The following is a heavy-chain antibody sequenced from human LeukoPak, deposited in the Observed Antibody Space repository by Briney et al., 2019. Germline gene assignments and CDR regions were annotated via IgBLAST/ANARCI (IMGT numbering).Heavy chain of an antibody. CDR2: ISYDGSNK. CDR3: ARDASYLGGGAFDI. Sequence: GGSLRLSCAASGFTFSSYAMHWVRQAPGKGLEWVAVISYDGSNKYYADSVKGRFTISRDNSKNTLYLQMNSLRAEDTAVYYCARDASYLGGGAFDIWGQGTMVTVSS. J-gene: IGHJ3*02. CDR1: GFTFSSYA. V-gene: IGHV3-30*04. D-gene: IGHD3-16*01.